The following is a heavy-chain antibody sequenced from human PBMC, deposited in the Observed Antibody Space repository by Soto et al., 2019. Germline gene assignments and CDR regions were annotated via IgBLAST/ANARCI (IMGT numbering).Heavy chain of an antibody. Sequence: ASVKVSCKASGYTFTSYDINWVRQATGQGLEWMGWMNPNSGNTGYAQKFQGRVTMTRNTSISTAYMELSSLRSEDTAVYYCVRGIPSIFGVVITPYFYYMDVRGKGTTVTVSS. CDR3: VRGIPSIFGVVITPYFYYMDV. CDR1: GYTFTSYD. J-gene: IGHJ6*03. V-gene: IGHV1-8*01. D-gene: IGHD3-3*01. CDR2: MNPNSGNT.